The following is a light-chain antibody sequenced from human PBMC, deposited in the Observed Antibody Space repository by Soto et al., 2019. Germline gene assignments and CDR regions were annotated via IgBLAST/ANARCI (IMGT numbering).Light chain of an antibody. CDR2: GAS. CDR1: QSVSSSY. J-gene: IGKJ4*01. Sequence: EIVLTQSPGTLSLSPGERDTLSCRASQSVSSSYLAWYQQKPGQAPRLLIYGASSRATGIPDRFSGSGSGTDFTLTISSLEPEDFAVYYCQQYGSSPLTFGGGTKVDIK. V-gene: IGKV3-20*01. CDR3: QQYGSSPLT.